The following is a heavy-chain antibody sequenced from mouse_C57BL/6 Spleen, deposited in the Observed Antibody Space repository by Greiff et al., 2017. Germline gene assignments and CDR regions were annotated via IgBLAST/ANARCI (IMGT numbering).Heavy chain of an antibody. Sequence: VKLMESGAELVRPGASVTLSCKASGYTFTDYEMHWVKQTPVHGLEWIGAIDPETGGTAYNQKFKGQAILTADKSSSTAYMELRSLTSEDSAVYYCTRNYYGSSYHYAMDYWGQGTSVTVSS. CDR1: GYTFTDYE. CDR3: TRNYYGSSYHYAMDY. D-gene: IGHD1-1*01. CDR2: IDPETGGT. J-gene: IGHJ4*01. V-gene: IGHV1-15*01.